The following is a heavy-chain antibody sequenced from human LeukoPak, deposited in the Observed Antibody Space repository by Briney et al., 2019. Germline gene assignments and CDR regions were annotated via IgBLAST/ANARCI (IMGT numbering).Heavy chain of an antibody. Sequence: ASVKVSCKASGYTFTSYGISGVRQAPGQGLEWMGWISAYNANTNYAQKLQGRVTMTTDTSTSTAYMELRSLRSDDTAVYYCARDCSSTSCYTAFDYWGQGTLVTVSS. J-gene: IGHJ4*02. CDR2: ISAYNANT. CDR3: ARDCSSTSCYTAFDY. D-gene: IGHD2-2*02. CDR1: GYTFTSYG. V-gene: IGHV1-18*01.